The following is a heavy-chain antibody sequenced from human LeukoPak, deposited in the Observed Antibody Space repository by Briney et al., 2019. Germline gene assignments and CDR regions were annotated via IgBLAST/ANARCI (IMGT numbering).Heavy chain of an antibody. CDR2: IHSGGNT. V-gene: IGHV3-66*01. Sequence: GGPLRLSCAASGFTVSSNYMTWVRQAPGKGLEWVSGIHSGGNTYYADSVKGRFTISRDNSKNTLYLQMNSLRAEDSAVYYCAKVAFYDSSGFDYWGQGTLVTVSS. D-gene: IGHD3-22*01. CDR1: GFTVSSNY. CDR3: AKVAFYDSSGFDY. J-gene: IGHJ4*02.